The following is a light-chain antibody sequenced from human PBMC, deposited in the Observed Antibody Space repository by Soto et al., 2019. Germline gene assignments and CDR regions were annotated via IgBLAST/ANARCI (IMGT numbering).Light chain of an antibody. CDR2: DAS. Sequence: EIVLTQSPSTLSFSPLERATLSCRASQSVSSYLAWYQQKPGQAPRLLIYDASNRATGIPARFSGSGSGTDFTLTISSLEPEDFAVYYRQQRSNWPLFTFGPGTKVDIK. CDR1: QSVSSY. CDR3: QQRSNWPLFT. V-gene: IGKV3-11*01. J-gene: IGKJ3*01.